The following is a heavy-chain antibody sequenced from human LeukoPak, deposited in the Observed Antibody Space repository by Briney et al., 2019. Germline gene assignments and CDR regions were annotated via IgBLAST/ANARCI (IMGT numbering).Heavy chain of an antibody. CDR2: IKEDGSEK. D-gene: IGHD2-15*01. CDR1: GFIVSRYW. V-gene: IGHV3-7*01. Sequence: PRGSLRLSCAASGFIVSRYWMSWVRQAPGKGLEWVADIKEDGSEKHCVDSVKGRFTISRDNAENSLYLQMNSLRAEDTAIYYCARDLGVCSGGTCYSVYDYWGQGTLVTVSS. J-gene: IGHJ4*02. CDR3: ARDLGVCSGGTCYSVYDY.